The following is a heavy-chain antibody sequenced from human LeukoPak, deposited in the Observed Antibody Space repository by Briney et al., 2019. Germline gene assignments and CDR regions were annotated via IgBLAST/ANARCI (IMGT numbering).Heavy chain of an antibody. CDR1: GGSISYYY. D-gene: IGHD3-10*01. CDR3: ARVWSSGKAFEI. V-gene: IGHV4-59*01. CDR2: IYYSGST. J-gene: IGHJ3*02. Sequence: SETLSLTCTVSGGSISYYYWSWIRQPPGKGLELIGYIYYSGSTNYNPSLKSRVTISVDTSKNQFSLKLTSVTAADTAVYYCARVWSSGKAFEIWGQGTMVTVSS.